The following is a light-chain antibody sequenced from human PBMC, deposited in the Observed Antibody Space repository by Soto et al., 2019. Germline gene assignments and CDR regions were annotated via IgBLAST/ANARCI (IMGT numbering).Light chain of an antibody. CDR2: AAS. Sequence: DIQMTQSPSSLSASVGDTVTITCRASQSIGKHLNWYQQKPGKATKFLIYAASSLQSGVPSRFSGSGSGTDFTLTINSLQPEDFATYYCQQGYSSAITFGQGTRLEIK. J-gene: IGKJ5*01. CDR3: QQGYSSAIT. V-gene: IGKV1-39*01. CDR1: QSIGKH.